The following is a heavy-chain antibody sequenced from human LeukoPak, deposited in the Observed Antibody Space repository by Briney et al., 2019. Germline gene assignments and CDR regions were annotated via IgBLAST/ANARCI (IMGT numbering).Heavy chain of an antibody. Sequence: GGSLRLSCAASGFTFSSYAMHWVRQAPGKGLEWVAVISYDGSNKYYADSVKGRFTISRDNSKNTLYLQMNSLRAEDTAVYYCARDGLNYYYGMDVWGQGTKVTVSS. CDR2: ISYDGSNK. CDR3: ARDGLNYYYGMDV. J-gene: IGHJ6*02. V-gene: IGHV3-30-3*01. D-gene: IGHD2-2*03. CDR1: GFTFSSYA.